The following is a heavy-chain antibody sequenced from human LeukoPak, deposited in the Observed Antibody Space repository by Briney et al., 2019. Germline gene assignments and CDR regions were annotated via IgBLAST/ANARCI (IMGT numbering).Heavy chain of an antibody. CDR3: AKFPGYYGSGSYSRAFDY. CDR1: GSTFSSYA. J-gene: IGHJ4*02. D-gene: IGHD3-10*01. CDR2: VSGSGGST. Sequence: PGGSLRLSCAASGSTFSSYAMSWVRQAPGKGLEWVSAVSGSGGSTYYADSVKGRFTISRDNSKNTLYLQMNSLRAEDTAVYYCAKFPGYYGSGSYSRAFDYWGQGTLVTVSS. V-gene: IGHV3-23*01.